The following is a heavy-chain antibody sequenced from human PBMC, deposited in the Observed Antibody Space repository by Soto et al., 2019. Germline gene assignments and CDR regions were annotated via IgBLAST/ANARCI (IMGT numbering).Heavy chain of an antibody. CDR3: ARDGGRSRSDAFDI. CDR2: IIPIFGTA. J-gene: IGHJ3*02. Sequence: QVQLVQSGAEVKKPGSSVKVSCKASGGTFSSYAISWVRQAPGQGLEWMGGIIPIFGTANYAQKFQGRVMINADEYTNTDYMELSRLRSEDTAVYYCARDGGRSRSDAFDIWGQGTMVTVSS. CDR1: GGTFSSYA. V-gene: IGHV1-69*01. D-gene: IGHD1-26*01.